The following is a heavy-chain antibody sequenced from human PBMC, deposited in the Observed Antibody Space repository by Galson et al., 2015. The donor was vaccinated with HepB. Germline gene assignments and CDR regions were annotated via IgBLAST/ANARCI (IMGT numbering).Heavy chain of an antibody. CDR1: GYTFTDYY. CDR3: VRPEDYSYDTSAWTAGGFQH. CDR2: INTNNGGT. J-gene: IGHJ1*01. Sequence: SVKVSCKASGYTFTDYYLHWVRQAPGQGLEWMGRINTNNGGTDSAQRFQGRVTMTRDTSINTAYMQLSRLTSDDTAVYYCVRPEDYSYDTSAWTAGGFQHWGQGTLVTVSS. V-gene: IGHV1-2*06. D-gene: IGHD2-15*01.